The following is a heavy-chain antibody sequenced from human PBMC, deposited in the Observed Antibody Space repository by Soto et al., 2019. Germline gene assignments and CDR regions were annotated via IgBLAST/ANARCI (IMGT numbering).Heavy chain of an antibody. J-gene: IGHJ6*02. Sequence: TAETLSLTCTVSGVSIGSGCYYWSWIRQHTGKGREWIGYIYYSGSTYYNPSLKSRVTISVDTSKNQFSLKLSSVTAADTAVYYCARGLDCSGGSCYPYYYYYGMDVWGQGTTVTVSS. V-gene: IGHV4-31*03. CDR3: ARGLDCSGGSCYPYYYYYGMDV. D-gene: IGHD2-15*01. CDR2: IYYSGST. CDR1: GVSIGSGCYY.